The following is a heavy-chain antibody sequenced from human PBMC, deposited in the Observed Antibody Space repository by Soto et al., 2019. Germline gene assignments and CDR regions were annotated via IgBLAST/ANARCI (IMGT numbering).Heavy chain of an antibody. CDR2: IIPIFGTA. D-gene: IGHD1-1*01. CDR1: GGTFSSYA. CDR3: ARALITPSGTRYYFDY. J-gene: IGHJ4*02. Sequence: SVKVSCKASGGTFSSYAISWVRQAPGQGLEWMGGIIPIFGTANYAQKFQGRVTITADESTSTAYMELSSLRSEDTAAYYCARALITPSGTRYYFDYWGQGTLVTVSS. V-gene: IGHV1-69*13.